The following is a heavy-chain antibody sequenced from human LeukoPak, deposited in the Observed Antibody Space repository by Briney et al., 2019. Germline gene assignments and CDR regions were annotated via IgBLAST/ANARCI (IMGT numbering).Heavy chain of an antibody. CDR3: AGFFYDNSGDAFDL. D-gene: IGHD3-22*01. Sequence: SVKVSCKASGYTFTSYGISWVRQAPGQGLEWMGGLIPIYGSANYAQKFQGRVTITSDESTRTVYMELSSLRPEDSAVYYCAGFFYDNSGDAFDLWGQGTMVTVSS. J-gene: IGHJ3*01. CDR1: GYTFTSYG. CDR2: LIPIYGSA. V-gene: IGHV1-69*13.